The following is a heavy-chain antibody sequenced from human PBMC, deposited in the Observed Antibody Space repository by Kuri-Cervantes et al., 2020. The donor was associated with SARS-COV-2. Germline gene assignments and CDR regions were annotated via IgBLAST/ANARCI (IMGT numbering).Heavy chain of an antibody. CDR1: ESTYIGHW. CDR3: AKDGYDFWRGSDQYYGMDV. V-gene: IGHV3-74*01. CDR2: INPDGSYT. Sequence: GASLKISCAASESTYIGHWIHWVRQAPGKGLVWVSPINPDGSYTNNADSVKGRFTLSRDNSKNTLYLQMNSLRAEGTAVYYCAKDGYDFWRGSDQYYGMDVWGPGTTVTVSS. D-gene: IGHD3-3*01. J-gene: IGHJ6*02.